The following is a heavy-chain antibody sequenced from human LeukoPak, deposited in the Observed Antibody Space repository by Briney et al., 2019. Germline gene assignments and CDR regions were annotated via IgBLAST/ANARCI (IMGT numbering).Heavy chain of an antibody. CDR2: ISSSSSTI. CDR1: GFTFTSYS. V-gene: IGHV3-48*04. D-gene: IGHD6-19*01. Sequence: GGSLILSCASSGFTFTSYSMNWVRQAPGKGLEWVSYISSSSSTIYYADSVKGRFTIFRDNAKNSLYLQMISLRAEDTAVYFCAKAKGSGLKYYFDYWGQGTLVTVSS. CDR3: AKAKGSGLKYYFDY. J-gene: IGHJ4*02.